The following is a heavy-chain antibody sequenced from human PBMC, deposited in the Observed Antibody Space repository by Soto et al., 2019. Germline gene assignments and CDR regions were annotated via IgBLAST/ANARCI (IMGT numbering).Heavy chain of an antibody. J-gene: IGHJ4*02. Sequence: PSETLSLTCAVSGYSITSGYFWAWIRQPPGKGLEWIGSVYHSGSTYFNPSLKSRVTISVDTSKNHFSRRLSSVTATDTAVYYCAREWSSSWYIDHWGQGTVVTVS. V-gene: IGHV4-38-2*02. CDR1: GYSITSGYF. D-gene: IGHD6-13*01. CDR3: AREWSSSWYIDH. CDR2: VYHSGST.